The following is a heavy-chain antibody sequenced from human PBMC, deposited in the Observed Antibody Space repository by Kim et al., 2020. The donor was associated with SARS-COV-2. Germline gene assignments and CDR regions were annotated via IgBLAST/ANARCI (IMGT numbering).Heavy chain of an antibody. D-gene: IGHD3-10*01. CDR2: IVLGSGNT. V-gene: IGHV1-58*01. CDR1: GFTFTTTA. Sequence: SVKVSCKASGFTFTTTAVQWVRQARGQRLEWIGWIVLGSGNTKYAQELQERVTITRDMSTSTAYLELRSLRPEDTAVYYCATDGQDYYGSGSQYGLARFDPWSQGTQVIVSS. CDR3: ATDGQDYYGSGSQYGLARFDP. J-gene: IGHJ5*02.